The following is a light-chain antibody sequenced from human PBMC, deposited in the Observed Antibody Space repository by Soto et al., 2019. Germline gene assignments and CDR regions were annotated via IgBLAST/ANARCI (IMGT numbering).Light chain of an antibody. J-gene: IGLJ1*01. V-gene: IGLV2-14*01. CDR1: SSDVGAYNY. CDR2: DVS. Sequence: QSALTQPASVSGSPGQSITISCTGTSSDVGAYNYVSWYQQHPGKAPTLMIHDVSNRPSGVSNRFSGSKSGNTASLTISGLQAEDEADYYCSSYTSSSTYVFGTGTKLTVL. CDR3: SSYTSSSTYV.